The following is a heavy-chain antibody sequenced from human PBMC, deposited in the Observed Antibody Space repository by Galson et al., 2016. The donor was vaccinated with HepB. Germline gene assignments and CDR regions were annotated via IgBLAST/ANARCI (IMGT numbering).Heavy chain of an antibody. J-gene: IGHJ6*02. CDR3: TRDRGFWSGYSGASYRYGTDV. CDR1: GFTVSSNY. V-gene: IGHV3-53*01. CDR2: MYSGGSP. D-gene: IGHD3-3*01. Sequence: SLRLSCAASGFTVSSNYMSWVRQAPGKGLEWVSIMYSGGSPFYADSVKGRFTISRDTSRNTLYLQMNSLRAEDTAVYYCTRDRGFWSGYSGASYRYGTDVWGQGTTVTVSS.